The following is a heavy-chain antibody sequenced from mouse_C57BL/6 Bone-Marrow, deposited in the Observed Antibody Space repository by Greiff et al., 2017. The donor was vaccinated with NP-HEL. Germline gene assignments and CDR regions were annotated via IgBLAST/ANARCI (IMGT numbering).Heavy chain of an antibody. V-gene: IGHV14-4*01. CDR3: TTSGSSPYAMDY. J-gene: IGHJ4*01. D-gene: IGHD1-1*01. CDR2: IDPENGDT. Sequence: EVQLQQSGAELVRPGASVKLSCTVSGFNIKDDYMHWVKQRPEQGLEWIGWIDPENGDTEYALKFQGKATITADTSSHTADLQRSSLTSADTAVYYWTTSGSSPYAMDYWGQGTSVTVSS. CDR1: GFNIKDDY.